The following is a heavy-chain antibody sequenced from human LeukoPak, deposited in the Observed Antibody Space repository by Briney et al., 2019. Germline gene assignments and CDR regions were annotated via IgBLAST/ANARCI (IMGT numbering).Heavy chain of an antibody. CDR1: GGSISPYY. CDR3: ASSKYYYYYYMDA. D-gene: IGHD2-2*01. J-gene: IGHJ6*03. CDR2: VSYRGHT. Sequence: PSETLSLTCSVSGGSISPYYWSWIRQPLGKGLEWIGYVSYRGHTNYNPSLESRVTISLDTSKNQFSLKLSSVTAADTAVYYCASSKYYYYYYMDAWGKGTTVTISS. V-gene: IGHV4-59*01.